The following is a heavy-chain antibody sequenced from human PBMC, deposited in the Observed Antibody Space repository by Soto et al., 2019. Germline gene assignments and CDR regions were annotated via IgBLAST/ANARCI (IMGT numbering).Heavy chain of an antibody. CDR1: GVSFSCYY. CDR2: INHSGST. D-gene: IGHD3-10*01. V-gene: IGHV4-34*01. J-gene: IGHJ6*02. CDR3: ARGSSNYGSFMDV. Sequence: SETLSLTCAVYGVSFSCYYWSWIRHPPGKGVDGIGEINHSGSTNYNPSLKSRVTISVDTSKNQFYLKLSSVTAADTAVYYCARGSSNYGSFMDVWGQGTTVTVSS.